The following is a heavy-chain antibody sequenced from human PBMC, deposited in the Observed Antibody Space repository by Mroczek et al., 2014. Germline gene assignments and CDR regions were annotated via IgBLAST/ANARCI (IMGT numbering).Heavy chain of an antibody. CDR2: INHSGST. Sequence: VQLVESGAGLLKPSETLSLTCAVYGGSFSGYYWSWIRQPPGKGLEWIGEINHSGSTNYNPSLKSRVTISVDTSKNQFSLKLSSVTAADTAVYYCARGARLDYGDYPSHFSQGESGVRYFDYWGQGTLVTVSS. CDR1: GGSFSGYY. V-gene: IGHV4-34*01. CDR3: ARGARLDYGDYPSHFSQGESGVRYFDY. D-gene: IGHD4-17*01. J-gene: IGHJ4*02.